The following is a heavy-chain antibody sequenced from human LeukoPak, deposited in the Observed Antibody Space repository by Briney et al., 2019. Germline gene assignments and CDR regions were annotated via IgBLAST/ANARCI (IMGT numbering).Heavy chain of an antibody. CDR3: ARGGHSPDFWSGYSYYFDF. Sequence: PSETLSLTCEVSGESFSDYFWNWIRQPPGQGLEWIGEINHSGSTHYNPSLKSRVTISVDTSKNQFSLKVASVIAADTAIYYCARGGHSPDFWSGYSYYFDFWGQGALVTVSS. V-gene: IGHV4-34*01. CDR1: GESFSDYF. CDR2: INHSGST. J-gene: IGHJ4*02. D-gene: IGHD3-3*01.